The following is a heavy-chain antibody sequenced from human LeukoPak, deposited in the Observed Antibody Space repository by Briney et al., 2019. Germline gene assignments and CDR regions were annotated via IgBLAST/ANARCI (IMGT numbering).Heavy chain of an antibody. V-gene: IGHV3-20*04. Sequence: GVLRLSCAASGFTFDDYGMSWVRQVPGRGLEWVSGITWNADNTGYAEAVKGRFTISRDNAKNSLYLQMNSLRAEDTALYYCARDWRSGYSIDNWGQGTLVTVSS. CDR3: ARDWRSGYSIDN. J-gene: IGHJ4*02. D-gene: IGHD6-19*01. CDR2: ITWNADNT. CDR1: GFTFDDYG.